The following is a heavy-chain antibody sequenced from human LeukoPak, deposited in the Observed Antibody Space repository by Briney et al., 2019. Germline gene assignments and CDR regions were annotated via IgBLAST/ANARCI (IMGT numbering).Heavy chain of an antibody. V-gene: IGHV3-23*01. CDR2: ISDSGGRT. CDR3: AKRGVVIRVILVGFHKEAYYFDS. Sequence: GGSLRLSCAVSGITLSNYGMSWVRQAPGKGLEWVAGISDSGGRTNYADSVKGRFTISRDNPKDTLYLQMNSLRTEDTAVYFCAKRGVVIRVILVGFHKEAYYFDSWGQGALVTVSS. J-gene: IGHJ4*02. CDR1: GITLSNYG. D-gene: IGHD3-22*01.